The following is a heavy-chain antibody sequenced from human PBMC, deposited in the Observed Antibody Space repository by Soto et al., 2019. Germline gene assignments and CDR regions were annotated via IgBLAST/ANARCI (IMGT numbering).Heavy chain of an antibody. CDR1: GGSFSGYH. CDR2: INHSGST. D-gene: IGHD1-1*01. J-gene: IGHJ4*02. Sequence: QVQLQQWGAGLLKPSETLSLTCAVYGGSFSGYHWSWIRQPPGKGLEWIGEINHSGSTNYNPSRKSRVTISVDTSKNQFSLKLSSVTAADTAVYYCARGVKGTLDYWGQGTLVTVSS. V-gene: IGHV4-34*01. CDR3: ARGVKGTLDY.